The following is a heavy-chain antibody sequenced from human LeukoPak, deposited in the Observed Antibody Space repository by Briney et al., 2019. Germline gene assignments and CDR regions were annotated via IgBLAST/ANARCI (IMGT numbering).Heavy chain of an antibody. D-gene: IGHD3-3*01. CDR2: ISWNSGSI. CDR1: GFTFDDYA. CDR3: AREETIFGSSFDY. V-gene: IGHV3-9*01. J-gene: IGHJ4*02. Sequence: GGSLRLSCAASGFTFDDYAMHWVRQAPGKGLEWVSGISWNSGSIGYADSVKGRFTISRDNAKNSLYLQMNSLRAEDTAVYYCAREETIFGSSFDYWGQGTLVTVSS.